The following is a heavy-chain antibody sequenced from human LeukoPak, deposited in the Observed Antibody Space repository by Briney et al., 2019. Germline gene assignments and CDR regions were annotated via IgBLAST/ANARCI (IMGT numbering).Heavy chain of an antibody. V-gene: IGHV3-23*01. CDR3: AKASRQGAVASPLDY. D-gene: IGHD6-19*01. CDR1: GFMFTTYA. CDR2: IGGDGGRT. J-gene: IGHJ4*02. Sequence: GGSLRLFCAASGFMFTTYAMSWVRQAPGKGLEWVSAIGGDGGRTYYADSVKGRFTISRDNSKDTAFLQMNSLRAEDTAVYYCAKASRQGAVASPLDYWGQGTLVTVSS.